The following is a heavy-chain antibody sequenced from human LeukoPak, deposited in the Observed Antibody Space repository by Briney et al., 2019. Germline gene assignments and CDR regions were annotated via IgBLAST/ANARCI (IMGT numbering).Heavy chain of an antibody. J-gene: IGHJ1*01. V-gene: IGHV1-2*02. D-gene: IGHD2-15*01. Sequence: GASVKVSCKASGYTFTGYYMHWVRQAPGQGLEWMGWINPNSGGTNYAQKFQGRVTMTRDTSISTAYMELSRLRSDDTAVYYCARGYCSGGSCYSLYFQHWGQGTLVTVSP. CDR1: GYTFTGYY. CDR2: INPNSGGT. CDR3: ARGYCSGGSCYSLYFQH.